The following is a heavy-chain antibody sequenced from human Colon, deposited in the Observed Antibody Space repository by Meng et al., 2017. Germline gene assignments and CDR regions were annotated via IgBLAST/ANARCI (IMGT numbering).Heavy chain of an antibody. CDR2: IKADGSDK. CDR1: GFTFTRHW. CDR3: ARRNSEWPWFFDL. Sequence: GESLKISCAASGFTFTRHWMTWVRQAPGKGLEWVASIKADGSDKYYVDSVEGRFTIFRDNAKNSLYLQMNSLRTEDSAMYYCARRNSEWPWFFDLWGRGTLVTVSS. J-gene: IGHJ2*01. V-gene: IGHV3-7*01. D-gene: IGHD1-26*01.